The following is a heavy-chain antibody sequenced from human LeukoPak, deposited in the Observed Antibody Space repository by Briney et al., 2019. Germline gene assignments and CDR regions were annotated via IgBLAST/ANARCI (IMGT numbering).Heavy chain of an antibody. D-gene: IGHD2-2*02. CDR1: GYTFTSYG. CDR3: ARDEYCSSTSCYNYFDY. CDR2: ISAYNGNT. Sequence: ASVTVSCTASGYTFTSYGISWVRQAPGQGLEWMGWISAYNGNTNYAQKLQGRVTMTTDTSTSTAYMELRSLRSDDTAVYYCARDEYCSSTSCYNYFDYWGQGTLVTVSS. J-gene: IGHJ4*02. V-gene: IGHV1-18*01.